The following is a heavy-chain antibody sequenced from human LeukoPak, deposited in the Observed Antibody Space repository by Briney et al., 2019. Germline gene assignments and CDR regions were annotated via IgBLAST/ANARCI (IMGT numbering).Heavy chain of an antibody. J-gene: IGHJ3*02. CDR2: IRYDGSNK. Sequence: PGGSLRLSCAASGFTFSSYGMHRVRQAPGKGLEWVAFIRYDGSNKYYADSVKGRFTISRDNSKNTLYLQMNSLRAEDTAVYYCARAKRNGFDIWGQGTMVTVSS. CDR3: ARAKRNGFDI. V-gene: IGHV3-30*02. CDR1: GFTFSSYG.